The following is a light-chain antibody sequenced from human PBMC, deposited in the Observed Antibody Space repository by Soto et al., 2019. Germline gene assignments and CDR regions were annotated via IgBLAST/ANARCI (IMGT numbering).Light chain of an antibody. J-gene: IGKJ1*01. CDR1: QTISSNY. CDR3: QQYGSWT. CDR2: GTS. V-gene: IGKV3-20*01. Sequence: EIVLTQSPGTLSVSPGERATLSCRASQTISSNYLAWYQQKPGQAPSLLIYGTSSRATGIPDRFSGSGSGTDFTLTISSLDPEDSARYYCQQYGSWTFGQGTKVEIK.